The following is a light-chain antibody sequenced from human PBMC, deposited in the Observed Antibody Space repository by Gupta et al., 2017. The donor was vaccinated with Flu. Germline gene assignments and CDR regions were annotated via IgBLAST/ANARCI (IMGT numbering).Light chain of an antibody. Sequence: DIQMTQSPSTLSASVGARVTITCRASQSISTWLAWYQQKPGKAPNLLIYKASSLESGVPSRFSGSGSGTEFTLTISSLQPDDVATYYCQQYVSNPVTFGPGTKVDIK. CDR1: QSISTW. CDR3: QQYVSNPVT. CDR2: KAS. J-gene: IGKJ3*01. V-gene: IGKV1-5*03.